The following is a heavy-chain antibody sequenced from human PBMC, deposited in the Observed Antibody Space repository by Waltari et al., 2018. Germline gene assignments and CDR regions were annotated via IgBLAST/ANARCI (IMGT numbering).Heavy chain of an antibody. D-gene: IGHD6-19*01. CDR3: TTVESYSSGWPYDY. V-gene: IGHV3-15*01. J-gene: IGHJ4*02. CDR1: GFTFSNAW. Sequence: EVQLVESGGGLVKPGGSLRLSCAASGFTFSNAWMSWVRQAPGKGLEWVGRIKRKKEGVKKDYAAPVKGRFTISRDDSKNTLYLQMNSLKTEDTAVYYCTTVESYSSGWPYDYWGQGTLVTVSS. CDR2: IKRKKEGVKK.